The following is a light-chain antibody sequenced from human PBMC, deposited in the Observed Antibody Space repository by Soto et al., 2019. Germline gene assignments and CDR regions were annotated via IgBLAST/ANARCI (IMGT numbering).Light chain of an antibody. CDR2: EVS. V-gene: IGLV2-14*01. J-gene: IGLJ1*01. CDR3: SSYAGSNIYV. Sequence: QSALTQPASVSGSPGQSITISCTGTISDLGTYNYVSWYQQHPGKAPRLMIFEVSNRPSGVSNRFSGSKSGYTASLTISGLQAEDEADYYCSSYAGSNIYVFGTGTKLTVL. CDR1: ISDLGTYNY.